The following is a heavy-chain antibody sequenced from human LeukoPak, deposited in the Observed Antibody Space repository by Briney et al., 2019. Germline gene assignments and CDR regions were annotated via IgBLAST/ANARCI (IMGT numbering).Heavy chain of an antibody. Sequence: QTGGSLGLSCAASGFTFSSYWMHWVRQAPGKGLVWVSRINSDGSSTSYADSVKGRFTISRDNAKNTLYLQMNSLRAEDTAVYYCARDYSSGWYADSDYWGQGTLVTVSS. D-gene: IGHD6-19*01. V-gene: IGHV3-74*01. J-gene: IGHJ4*02. CDR1: GFTFSSYW. CDR3: ARDYSSGWYADSDY. CDR2: INSDGSST.